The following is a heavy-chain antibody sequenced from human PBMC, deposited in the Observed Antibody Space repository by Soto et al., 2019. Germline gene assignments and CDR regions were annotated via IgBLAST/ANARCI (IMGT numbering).Heavy chain of an antibody. D-gene: IGHD6-19*01. Sequence: LRLSCAASGFTFSSSGMHWVRQAPGKGLEWVAVTSFDGSSGYYADSVRGRFTISRDNSNNTLYLQMNSLRAEDTAVYYCAKSPPAVAGYFDYWGQGTLVTVSS. CDR2: TSFDGSSG. V-gene: IGHV3-30*18. CDR3: AKSPPAVAGYFDY. J-gene: IGHJ4*02. CDR1: GFTFSSSG.